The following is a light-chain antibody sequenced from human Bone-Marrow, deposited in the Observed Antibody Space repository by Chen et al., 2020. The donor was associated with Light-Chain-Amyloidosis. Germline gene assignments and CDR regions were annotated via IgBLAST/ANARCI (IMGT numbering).Light chain of an antibody. J-gene: IGLJ3*02. CDR2: DDS. V-gene: IGLV3-21*02. CDR3: QVWDRSSDRPV. Sequence: SYVLTQPSSVSVAPGQTATIACGGNNIGSTSVHWYQQTPGQAPLLVVYDDSARPSGIPKRLSGSNSGNTATLTISRVEAGDEAVYYCQVWDRSSDRPVFGGGTKLTVL. CDR1: NIGSTS.